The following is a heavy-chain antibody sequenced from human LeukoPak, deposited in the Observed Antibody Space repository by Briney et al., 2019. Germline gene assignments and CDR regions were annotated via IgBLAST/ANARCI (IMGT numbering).Heavy chain of an antibody. CDR3: ARGSYVGPTSGYFDY. CDR2: IYYSGST. CDR1: GGSISSGGYN. J-gene: IGHJ4*02. V-gene: IGHV4-31*11. Sequence: SQTLSLTCAVSGGSISSGGYNWSWIRQHPGKGLECIGYIYYSGSTYYNPSLKSRVTISVDTSKNQFSLKLSSVTAADTAVYYCARGSYVGPTSGYFDYWGQGTLVTVSS. D-gene: IGHD1-26*01.